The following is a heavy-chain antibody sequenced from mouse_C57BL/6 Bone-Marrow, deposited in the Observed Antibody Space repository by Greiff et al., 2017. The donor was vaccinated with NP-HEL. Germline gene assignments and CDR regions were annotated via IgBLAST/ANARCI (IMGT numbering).Heavy chain of an antibody. CDR1: GYTFTSYW. CDR2: IHPNSGST. J-gene: IGHJ2*01. V-gene: IGHV1-64*01. D-gene: IGHD1-2*01. CDR3: ARAATGTSFDY. Sequence: VQLQQPGAELVKPGASVKLSCKASGYTFTSYWMHWVKQRPGQGLEWIGMIHPNSGSTNYNEKFKSKATLTVDKSSSTAYMQLSSLTSEDSAVYYCARAATGTSFDYWGQGTTLTVSS.